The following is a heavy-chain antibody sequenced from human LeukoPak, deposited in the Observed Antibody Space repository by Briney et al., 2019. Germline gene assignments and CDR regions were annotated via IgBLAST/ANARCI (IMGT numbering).Heavy chain of an antibody. CDR3: ARPFYGSGKH. J-gene: IGHJ4*02. CDR2: IRYDGSNK. CDR1: GFTFSSYG. D-gene: IGHD3-10*01. Sequence: PGGSLRLSCAASGFTFSSYGMHWVRQAPGKGLEWVAFIRYDGSNKYYTDSVKGRFTISRDNSKNTLYLQMNSLRTEDTAVYYCARPFYGSGKHWGQGTLVTVSS. V-gene: IGHV3-30*02.